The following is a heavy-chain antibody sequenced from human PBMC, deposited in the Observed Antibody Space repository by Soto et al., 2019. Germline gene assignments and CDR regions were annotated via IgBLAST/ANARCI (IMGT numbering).Heavy chain of an antibody. J-gene: IGHJ5*02. CDR1: GYTFTSYA. V-gene: IGHV1-3*01. D-gene: IGHD2-15*01. CDR2: INAGNGNT. Sequence: QVQLVQSGAEVKKPGASVKVSCKASGYTFTSYAMHWVRQAPGQRLEWMGWINAGNGNTKYSQKFQGRVTITRDTPASTAYMQLSSLRSEDTAVYFCAIGSVVGFEPWGQGALVTVSS. CDR3: AIGSVVGFEP.